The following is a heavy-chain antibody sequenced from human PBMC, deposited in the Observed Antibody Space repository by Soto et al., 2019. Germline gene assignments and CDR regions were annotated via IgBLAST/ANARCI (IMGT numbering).Heavy chain of an antibody. Sequence: SVQDSCKASDYIFTTYGISWVRQAPGQGLEWMGWVSTYSNITNYAQKFQGRVTMTTETSTSTVYMELRSLRSDDTSMYYCARNGERDLGLNYYFYYGVDVWGQGTSVTVSS. CDR2: VSTYSNIT. CDR1: DYIFTTYG. CDR3: ARNGERDLGLNYYFYYGVDV. D-gene: IGHD3-10*01. V-gene: IGHV1-18*01. J-gene: IGHJ6*02.